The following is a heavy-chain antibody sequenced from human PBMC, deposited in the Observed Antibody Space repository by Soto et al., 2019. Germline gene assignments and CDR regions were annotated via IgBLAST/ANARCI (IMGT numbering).Heavy chain of an antibody. J-gene: IGHJ3*02. CDR1: GFTFDDYA. V-gene: IGHV3-9*01. D-gene: IGHD6-19*01. CDR3: AKDCVAVAGTSVSAFDI. CDR2: ISWNSGSI. Sequence: EVQLVESGGGLVQPGRSLRLSCAASGFTFDDYAMHWVRQAPGKGLEWVSGISWNSGSIGYADSVKGRFTISRDNAKNSLYLQMNSLRAEDTALYYCAKDCVAVAGTSVSAFDIWGQGTMVTVSS.